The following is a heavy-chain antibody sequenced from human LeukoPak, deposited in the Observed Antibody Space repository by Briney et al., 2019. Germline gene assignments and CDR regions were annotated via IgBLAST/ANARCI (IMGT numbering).Heavy chain of an antibody. CDR3: ARDPVSDKPDYFDD. V-gene: IGHV3-30*03. CDR1: GFTFTNYD. J-gene: IGHJ4*02. CDR2: TSSDGGLK. Sequence: GGSLRLSCAASGFTFTNYDMHWARQAPDKGLEWVAVTSSDGGLKYYADSVKGRFTISRDNSKNTLFLQMSSLRPEDTAVYSCARDPVSDKPDYFDDWGQGTLVTVSS. D-gene: IGHD5/OR15-5a*01.